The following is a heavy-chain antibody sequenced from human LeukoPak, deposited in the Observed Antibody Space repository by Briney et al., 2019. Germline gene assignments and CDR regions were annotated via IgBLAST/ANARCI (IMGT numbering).Heavy chain of an antibody. CDR2: IRSKAYGGTT. Sequence: PGGSLRLSCAASGFTFSSYAMSWVRQAPGKGLEWVGFIRSKAYGGTTEYAASVKGRFTISRDDSKSIAYLQMNSLKTEDTAVYYCTRVEYYDSSGYYYPLYFDYWGQGTLVTVSS. V-gene: IGHV3-49*04. D-gene: IGHD3-22*01. CDR3: TRVEYYDSSGYYYPLYFDY. J-gene: IGHJ4*02. CDR1: GFTFSSYA.